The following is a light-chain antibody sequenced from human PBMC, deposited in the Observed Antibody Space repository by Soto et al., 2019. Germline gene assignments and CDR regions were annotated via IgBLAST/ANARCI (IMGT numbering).Light chain of an antibody. J-gene: IGLJ3*02. CDR2: GNS. CDR3: GV. V-gene: IGLV1-40*01. CDR1: SSNIGAGYD. Sequence: QSVLTQPPSVSGAPGQRVTISCTGSSSNIGAGYDVHWYQQLPGTAPKLLIYGNSNRPSGVPDRFSGSKSGTSASLAITGLRAEDDSSLSGGVFGGGTKLTVL.